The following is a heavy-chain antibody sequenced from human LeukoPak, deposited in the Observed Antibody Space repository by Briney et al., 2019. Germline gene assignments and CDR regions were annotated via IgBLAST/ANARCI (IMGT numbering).Heavy chain of an antibody. J-gene: IGHJ5*02. CDR2: INPSGGST. Sequence: ASVKVSCKASGYTFTSYYMHWVRQAPGQGLEWMGIINPSGGSTSYAQKFQGRVTMTRDTSTSTVYMELSILRSEDTAVYYCARAPPHNWNDVQMGWFDPWGQGTLVTVSS. CDR1: GYTFTSYY. D-gene: IGHD1-20*01. V-gene: IGHV1-46*01. CDR3: ARAPPHNWNDVQMGWFDP.